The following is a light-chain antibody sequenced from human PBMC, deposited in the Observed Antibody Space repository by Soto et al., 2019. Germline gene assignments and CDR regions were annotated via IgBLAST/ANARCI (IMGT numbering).Light chain of an antibody. V-gene: IGKV3-20*01. J-gene: IGKJ4*01. CDR2: DAS. CDR3: QQFSSYPLT. Sequence: FELTHSPGTLSLSPGERATRSCRASQTVRNNYLAWYQQKPGQAPRFLIYDASSRATGIPDRFSGGGSGTDFTLTISRLEPEDFAVYYCQQFSSYPLTFGGGTKVDIK. CDR1: QTVRNNY.